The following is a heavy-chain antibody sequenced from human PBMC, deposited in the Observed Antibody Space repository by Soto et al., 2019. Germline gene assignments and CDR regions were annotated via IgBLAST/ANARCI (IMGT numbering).Heavy chain of an antibody. CDR2: IIPISGTT. CDR3: ARGYCSGGNCYSGMDV. J-gene: IGHJ6*02. CDR1: GGTFSTHA. Sequence: ASVKVSCKASGGTFSTHAIIWVRQAPGHGLEWMGGIIPISGTTYYTQKFQGRVTITADEPTSTAFMELSSLKSEDTAVFYCARGYCSGGNCYSGMDVWGQGTMVTVSS. V-gene: IGHV1-69*13. D-gene: IGHD2-15*01.